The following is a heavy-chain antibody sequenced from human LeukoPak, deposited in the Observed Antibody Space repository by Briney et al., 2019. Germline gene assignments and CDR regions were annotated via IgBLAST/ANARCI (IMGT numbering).Heavy chain of an antibody. CDR2: ISSGGSGM. Sequence: GGSLRLSCAASGFTFSSYEMNCVRDAPGKGLEWGSYISSGGSGMYYADSVKGRFTISRDKAKNSLYLQMNSLRVEDTAVYYCARDSRITPSRDFDSWGQGTLVTVSS. D-gene: IGHD2-15*01. CDR1: GFTFSSYE. V-gene: IGHV3-48*03. CDR3: ARDSRITPSRDFDS. J-gene: IGHJ4*02.